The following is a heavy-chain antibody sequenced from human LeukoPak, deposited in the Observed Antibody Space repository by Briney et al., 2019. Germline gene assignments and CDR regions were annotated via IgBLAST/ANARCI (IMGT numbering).Heavy chain of an antibody. J-gene: IGHJ6*03. Sequence: PGGSLRLSCAASGFTFSNAWMSWVRQAPGKGLEWVGRIKSKTDGGTTDYAAPVKGRFTISRDDSKNTLYLQMNSLKTEDTAVYYCTTGCDLIWFGELLSLYYYYMDVWGKGTTVTVSS. CDR1: GFTFSNAW. D-gene: IGHD3-10*01. CDR2: IKSKTDGGTT. V-gene: IGHV3-15*01. CDR3: TTGCDLIWFGELLSLYYYYMDV.